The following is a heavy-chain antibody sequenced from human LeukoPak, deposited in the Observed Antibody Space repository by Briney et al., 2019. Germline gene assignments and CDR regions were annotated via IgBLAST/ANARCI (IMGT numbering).Heavy chain of an antibody. CDR1: GGSISSYY. D-gene: IGHD3-3*01. V-gene: IGHV4-4*07. Sequence: SETLSLTCTVSGGSISSYYWSWIRQPAGKGLEWIGRIYTSGSTNYNPSLKSRVTMSVDTSKNQFSLKLSSVTAADTAVYYCARCFSFPPLEWFSGAWFDPWGQGTLVTVSS. J-gene: IGHJ5*02. CDR3: ARCFSFPPLEWFSGAWFDP. CDR2: IYTSGST.